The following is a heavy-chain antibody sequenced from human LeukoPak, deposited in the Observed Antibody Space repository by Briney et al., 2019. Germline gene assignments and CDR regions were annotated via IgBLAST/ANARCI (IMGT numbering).Heavy chain of an antibody. J-gene: IGHJ4*02. CDR3: AKLYSSSSRGGYY. Sequence: PGGTLRLSCEASGFTFSSYGMHWVRQAPGRGLEWVAVISYDGSNKYCADSVKGRFTISRGNSKNTLYLQMNSLRAEDTAVYYCAKLYSSSSRGGYYWGQGTLVTVSS. D-gene: IGHD6-13*01. CDR1: GFTFSSYG. CDR2: ISYDGSNK. V-gene: IGHV3-30*18.